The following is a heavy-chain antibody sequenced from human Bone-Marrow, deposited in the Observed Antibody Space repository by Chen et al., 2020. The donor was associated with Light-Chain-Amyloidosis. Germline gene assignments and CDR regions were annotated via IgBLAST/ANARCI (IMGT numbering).Heavy chain of an antibody. Sequence: SWIRQHPGKGLEWIGYIFLSDRVYYNPSLQSRVTISRDTSKNQFSLNLSSVTAEDTAVYYCAKDISYDDILPGYPADAFDIWGQGTMVTVSS. V-gene: IGHV4-31*02. CDR3: AKDISYDDILPGYPADAFDI. CDR2: IFLSDRV. J-gene: IGHJ3*02. D-gene: IGHD3-9*01.